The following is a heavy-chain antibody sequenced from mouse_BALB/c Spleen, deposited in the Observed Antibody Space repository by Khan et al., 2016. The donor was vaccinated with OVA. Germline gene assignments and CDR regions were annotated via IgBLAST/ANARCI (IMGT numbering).Heavy chain of an antibody. CDR3: ARAFYYGAWFAY. D-gene: IGHD1-1*01. CDR1: GFSLTSYG. J-gene: IGHJ3*01. V-gene: IGHV2-9*02. CDR2: IWAGGST. Sequence: QVQLQQSGPGLVAPSQTLSITCTVFGFSLTSYGVHWVRQPPGKGLEWLGVIWAGGSTNHNSALMSRLSISKDNSKSQVFLKMNSLQTDDTAMYYCARAFYYGAWFAYWGQGTLVTVSA.